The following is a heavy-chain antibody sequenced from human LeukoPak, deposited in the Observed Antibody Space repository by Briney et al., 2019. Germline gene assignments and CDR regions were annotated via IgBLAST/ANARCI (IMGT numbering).Heavy chain of an antibody. V-gene: IGHV1-2*02. J-gene: IGHJ5*02. Sequence: ASVKVSCKASGYTFTGYYMLWVRQAPGQGLEWMGWINPNSGGTNYAQKFQGRVTMTRDTSISTAYMELSRLRSDDTAVYYCASSDIVVVPAASSTWGQGTLVTVSS. CDR2: INPNSGGT. D-gene: IGHD2-2*01. CDR3: ASSDIVVVPAASST. CDR1: GYTFTGYY.